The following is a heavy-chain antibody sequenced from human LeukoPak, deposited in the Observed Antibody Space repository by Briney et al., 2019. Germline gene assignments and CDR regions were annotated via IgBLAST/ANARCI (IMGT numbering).Heavy chain of an antibody. Sequence: ASVKVSCKASGGTFSSYAISWVRQAPGLGLEWMGGIIPIFGTANYAQKFQGRVTITADESTSTAYMELSSLRSEDTAVYYCARITFVVEGYGMDVWGQGTTVTVSS. V-gene: IGHV1-69*13. CDR2: IIPIFGTA. J-gene: IGHJ6*02. D-gene: IGHD2-21*01. CDR3: ARITFVVEGYGMDV. CDR1: GGTFSSYA.